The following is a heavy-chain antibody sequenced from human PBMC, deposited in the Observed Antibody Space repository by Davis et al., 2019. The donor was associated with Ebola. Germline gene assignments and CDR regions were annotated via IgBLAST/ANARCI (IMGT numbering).Heavy chain of an antibody. Sequence: GGSLRLSCAASGFTFSSYGMHWVRQAPGKGLEWVAVIWYDGSNKYYADSVKGRFTISRDNAKNSVYLQMNSLRAEDTAVYYCATVTSVSCSGGSCYARRDGAIDYWGQGTLVTVSS. CDR1: GFTFSSYG. CDR2: IWYDGSNK. V-gene: IGHV3-33*03. J-gene: IGHJ4*02. CDR3: ATVTSVSCSGGSCYARRDGAIDY. D-gene: IGHD2-15*01.